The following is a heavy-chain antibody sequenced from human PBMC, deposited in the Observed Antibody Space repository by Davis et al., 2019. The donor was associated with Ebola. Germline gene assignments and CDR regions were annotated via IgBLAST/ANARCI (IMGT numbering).Heavy chain of an antibody. V-gene: IGHV1-3*01. CDR3: ARSGAAGTSGMDV. Sequence: ASVKVSCKASGYTFTSYTIHWVRQAPGQRLEWMGWINAGNGNTKYSQKFQGRVTITADKSTSTAYMELSSLRSEDTAVYYCARSGAAGTSGMDVWGQGTTVTVSS. CDR1: GYTFTSYT. CDR2: INAGNGNT. D-gene: IGHD6-13*01. J-gene: IGHJ6*02.